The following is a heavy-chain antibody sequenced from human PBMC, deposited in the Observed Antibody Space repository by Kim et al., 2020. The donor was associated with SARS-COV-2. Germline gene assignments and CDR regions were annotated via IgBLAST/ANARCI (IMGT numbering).Heavy chain of an antibody. CDR2: ISYDGSNK. D-gene: IGHD3-3*01. CDR3: ARVGAIPTTVRFLEWFGGAWKPDDAFDI. Sequence: GGSLRLSCAASGFTFSSYAMHWVRQAPGKGLEWVAVISYDGSNKYYADSVKGRFTISRDNSKNTLYLQMNSLRAEDTAVYYCARVGAIPTTVRFLEWFGGAWKPDDAFDIWGQGTMVTVSS. CDR1: GFTFSSYA. J-gene: IGHJ3*02. V-gene: IGHV3-30*04.